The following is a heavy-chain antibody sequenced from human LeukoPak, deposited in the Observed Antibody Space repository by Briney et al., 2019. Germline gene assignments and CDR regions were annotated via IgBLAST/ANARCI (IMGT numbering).Heavy chain of an antibody. J-gene: IGHJ6*03. V-gene: IGHV1-18*01. D-gene: IGHD4-23*01. Sequence: GASVKLSCKASGYTFTSYGISWVRQAPGQGLEWMGWISAYNGDTNYAQKLQGRVTMTTDTSTSTAYMELRSLRSDDTAVYYCARAFPDYGGKRYYYYYMDVWGKGTTVTVSS. CDR1: GYTFTSYG. CDR3: ARAFPDYGGKRYYYYYMDV. CDR2: ISAYNGDT.